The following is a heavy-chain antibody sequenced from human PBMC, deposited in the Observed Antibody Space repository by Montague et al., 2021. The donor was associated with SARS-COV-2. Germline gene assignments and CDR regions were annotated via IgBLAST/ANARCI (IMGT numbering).Heavy chain of an antibody. D-gene: IGHD6-13*01. V-gene: IGHV4-59*01. J-gene: IGHJ3*02. CDR1: SGSISSYY. CDR2: IYDSGST. CDR3: AREAGYSSSWYLAVEI. Sequence: SETLSLTCTVSSGSISSYYWSWIRQPPGKGLEWIGYIYDSGSTNYNPSLKSRVTISVDTSKNQFSLKLSSVTAADTAVYYCAREAGYSSSWYLAVEIWGQGTMVTVSS.